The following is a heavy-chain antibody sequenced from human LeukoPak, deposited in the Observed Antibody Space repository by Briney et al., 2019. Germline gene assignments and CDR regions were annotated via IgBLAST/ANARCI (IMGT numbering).Heavy chain of an antibody. CDR2: IYSGGDT. V-gene: IGHV3-66*01. J-gene: IGHJ4*02. Sequence: GGSLRLSCAASGFSVSSNYMGWVRQAPGKGLEWVSVIYSGGDTYYADSVKGRFTISRDNSKNMIYLEMSSLKAEDTAVYYCAKFNPMYYYDSSGSFDYWGQGTLVTVSS. CDR1: GFSVSSNY. CDR3: AKFNPMYYYDSSGSFDY. D-gene: IGHD3-22*01.